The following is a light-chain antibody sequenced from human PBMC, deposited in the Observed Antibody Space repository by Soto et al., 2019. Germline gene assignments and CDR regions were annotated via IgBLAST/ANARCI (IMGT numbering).Light chain of an antibody. CDR3: QQTSSTPYT. V-gene: IGKV1-39*01. CDR2: AAS. J-gene: IGKJ2*01. CDR1: RTVSDF. Sequence: DIRMTQSPSSLSASVGDRVTITCRASRTVSDFLNWYQLRPGKAPRLLIYAASTLQGGVPSKFRGSGSETEFSLIINNLQPEDSANYTCQQTSSTPYTFDPGTNLEIK.